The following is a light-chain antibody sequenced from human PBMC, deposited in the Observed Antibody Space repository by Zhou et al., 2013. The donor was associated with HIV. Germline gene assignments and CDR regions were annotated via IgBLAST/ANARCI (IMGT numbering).Light chain of an antibody. V-gene: IGKV3-20*01. Sequence: EIVMTQSPATLSVSPGERATLSCRASESLSRNLAWYQQKPGQPPRLLIYASSTRATGIPGRFSGSGSGTDFTLTISKLEPEDFAVYYCQQYGSSLVTFGQGTKVEIK. J-gene: IGKJ1*01. CDR3: QQYGSSLVT. CDR1: ESLSRN. CDR2: ASS.